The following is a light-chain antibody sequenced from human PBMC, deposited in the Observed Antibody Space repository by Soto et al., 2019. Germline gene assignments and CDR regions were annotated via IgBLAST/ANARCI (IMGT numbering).Light chain of an antibody. CDR2: RND. V-gene: IGLV1-47*01. Sequence: QSVLTQPPSASGTPGQRVTISCSGSSSNIGSNYVYWYQQFPGSAPKLLIYRNDQRPSGVPDRFSGSKSGTSASLAISGPRSEDVADYYCAAWDDSLSAVVFGGGTKVTVL. CDR3: AAWDDSLSAVV. CDR1: SSNIGSNY. J-gene: IGLJ2*01.